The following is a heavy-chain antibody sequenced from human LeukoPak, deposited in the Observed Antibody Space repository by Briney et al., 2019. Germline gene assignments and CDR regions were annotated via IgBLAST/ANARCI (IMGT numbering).Heavy chain of an antibody. J-gene: IGHJ4*02. CDR2: ISSSSSYI. Sequence: GGSLRLSCAASGFTFSSYWMNWARQAPGKGLEWVSSISSSSSYIYYADSVKGRFTISRDNAKNSLYLQMNSLRAEDTAVYYCARDPRDSSGWPYYFDYWGQGTLVTVSS. V-gene: IGHV3-21*01. CDR3: ARDPRDSSGWPYYFDY. CDR1: GFTFSSYW. D-gene: IGHD6-19*01.